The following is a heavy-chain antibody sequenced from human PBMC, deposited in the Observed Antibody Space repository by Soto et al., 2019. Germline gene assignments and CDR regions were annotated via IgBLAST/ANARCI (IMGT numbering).Heavy chain of an antibody. Sequence: GGSLRLSCAASGFTFSSYSMNWVRQAPGKGLEWVSSISSSSSYIYYADTVKGRFTISRDNAKNSLYLQMNSLRAEDTAVYYCARDLRYYDFWSGVDAFDIWGQGTMVTVSS. CDR1: GFTFSSYS. V-gene: IGHV3-21*01. J-gene: IGHJ3*02. CDR3: ARDLRYYDFWSGVDAFDI. D-gene: IGHD3-3*01. CDR2: ISSSSSYI.